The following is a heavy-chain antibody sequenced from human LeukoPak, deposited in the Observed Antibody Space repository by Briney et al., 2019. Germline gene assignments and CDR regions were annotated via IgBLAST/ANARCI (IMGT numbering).Heavy chain of an antibody. V-gene: IGHV1-69*15. J-gene: IGHJ5*02. Sequence: SVKVSCKTSGGTFTSYAITWVRQAPGQGLEWMGKIIPISGTTNYAQKFQGRVTFTADESTSTAYMELSSLRSEDTALYYCARKLRLGGNWFDPWGQGTLVTASS. D-gene: IGHD1-26*01. CDR1: GGTFTSYA. CDR2: IIPISGTT. CDR3: ARKLRLGGNWFDP.